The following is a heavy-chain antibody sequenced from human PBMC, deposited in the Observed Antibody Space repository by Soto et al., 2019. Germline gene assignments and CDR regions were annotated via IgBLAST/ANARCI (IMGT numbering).Heavy chain of an antibody. CDR2: IYYSGST. J-gene: IGHJ6*01. D-gene: IGHD6-13*01. CDR3: ARAKKGSSSWYRGAGYYYGMDV. CDR1: GGSISSYY. Sequence: SETMSLTCTVSGGSISSYYWSWIRQPPGKGLEWIGYIYYSGSTNYNPSLESRVTISVDTSKNQFSLKLSSVTAADTAVYYCARAKKGSSSWYRGAGYYYGMDVWGQGTTVTVSS. V-gene: IGHV4-59*01.